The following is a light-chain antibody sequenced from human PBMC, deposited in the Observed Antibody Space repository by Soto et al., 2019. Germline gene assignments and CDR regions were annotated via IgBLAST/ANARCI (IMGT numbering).Light chain of an antibody. Sequence: EIVLTQSPGTLSLSPGERATLSCRASQSVSSSYLAWYQQKPGQAPRLLIYGASSRATGIPDSFSGNGSGTDFTLTISRLEPEDFSVYYCQQYGSGPIFTFGPGTKVDIK. J-gene: IGKJ3*01. CDR3: QQYGSGPIFT. CDR2: GAS. V-gene: IGKV3-20*01. CDR1: QSVSSSY.